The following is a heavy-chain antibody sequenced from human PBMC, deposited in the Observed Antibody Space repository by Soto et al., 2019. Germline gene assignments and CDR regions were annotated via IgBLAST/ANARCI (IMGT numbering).Heavy chain of an antibody. Sequence: SVKVSCKASGGTFSSYAISWVRQAPGQGLEWMGGIIPIFGTANYAQKFQGRVTITADKSTSTAYMELSSLRSEDTAVYYCARDRGQRYCXGGSCYLVERLYNWFDPWGQGTLVTVSS. CDR3: ARDRGQRYCXGGSCYLVERLYNWFDP. J-gene: IGHJ5*02. CDR2: IIPIFGTA. V-gene: IGHV1-69*06. D-gene: IGHD2-15*01. CDR1: GGTFSSYA.